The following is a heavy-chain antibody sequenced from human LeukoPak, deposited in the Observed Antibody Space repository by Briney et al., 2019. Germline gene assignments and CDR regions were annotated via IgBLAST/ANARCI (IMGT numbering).Heavy chain of an antibody. CDR1: GYTLTELS. D-gene: IGHD1-26*01. J-gene: IGHJ4*02. V-gene: IGHV1-24*01. CDR3: ATGPPQVGATILAY. Sequence: ASVKVSCKVSGYTLTELSMHWVRQAPGKGLEWMGGFDPEDGETIYAQKFQGRVTMTEDTSTDTVYMELSSLRSEDTAVYYCATGPPQVGATILAYWGQGTLVTVSS. CDR2: FDPEDGET.